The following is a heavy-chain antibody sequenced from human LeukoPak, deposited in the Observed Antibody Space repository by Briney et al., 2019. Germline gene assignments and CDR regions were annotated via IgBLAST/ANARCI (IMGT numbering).Heavy chain of an antibody. J-gene: IGHJ6*02. CDR3: ARSEVVPAYYYGMDV. CDR2: IYTSGST. V-gene: IGHV4-61*02. CDR1: GGSISSGSYY. D-gene: IGHD2-2*01. Sequence: SQTLSLTCTVAGGSISSGSYYWSWIRQPAGKGLEWIGRIYTSGSTNYNPSLKSRVTISVDTSKNQFSLKLSSVTAADTAVYYCARSEVVPAYYYGMDVWGQGTTVTVSS.